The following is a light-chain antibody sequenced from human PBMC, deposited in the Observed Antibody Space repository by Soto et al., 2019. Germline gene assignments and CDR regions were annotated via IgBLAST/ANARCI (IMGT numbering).Light chain of an antibody. CDR2: YVT. J-gene: IGLJ2*01. Sequence: QSALTQPPSASGSPGQSVTISCTGTSSDIGAYNYVSWYQQHPGKAPKLMIYYVTSRPSGVPHRFAGSKSGNTVSLTVSGLQTEDEADYYCSSYAGSNNLVFGGGTKLTVL. CDR3: SSYAGSNNLV. CDR1: SSDIGAYNY. V-gene: IGLV2-8*01.